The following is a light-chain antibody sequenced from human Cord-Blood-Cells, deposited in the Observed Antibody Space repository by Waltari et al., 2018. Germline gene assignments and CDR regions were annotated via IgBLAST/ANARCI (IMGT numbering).Light chain of an antibody. J-gene: IGKJ2*01. CDR2: SAS. V-gene: IGKV1-39*01. CDR1: QSLLHSDGKTY. Sequence: MTQTPLSLSVTPGQLASISCKSSQSLLHSDGKTYLYWYLQKPGKAPKLLIYSASSMQSGVPSRFSSSGSGTDFTLTISSLQPEDFATYYCQQSYSTPYTFGQRTKLEIK. CDR3: QQSYSTPYT.